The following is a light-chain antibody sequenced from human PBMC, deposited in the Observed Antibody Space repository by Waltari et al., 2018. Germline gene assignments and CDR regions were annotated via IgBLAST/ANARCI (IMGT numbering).Light chain of an antibody. Sequence: DIVLTQSPDSLSVSLGERTTIHCTSSQSLLRDFNNKHALAWFQQKPGHPPKALIYWASTRESGVPDRFSGSGSGTDFTLTINGLQAEDVAVYYCQHYYNNPRSFGGGTKVEIK. CDR1: QSLLRDFNNKHA. CDR3: QHYYNNPRS. V-gene: IGKV4-1*01. J-gene: IGKJ4*01. CDR2: WAS.